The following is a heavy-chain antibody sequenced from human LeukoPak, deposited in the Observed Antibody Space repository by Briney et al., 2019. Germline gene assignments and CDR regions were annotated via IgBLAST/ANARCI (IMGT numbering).Heavy chain of an antibody. Sequence: SETLSLTCTVSGGSISSYYWSWIRQPPGKGLEWIGYIYYSGGTNYNPSLESRVTISVDTYKNQFSLKLSSVTAADTAVYYCATNSGNHLDLWGRGTLVTVSS. J-gene: IGHJ2*01. V-gene: IGHV4-59*01. CDR3: ATNSGNHLDL. D-gene: IGHD1-26*01. CDR1: GGSISSYY. CDR2: IYYSGGT.